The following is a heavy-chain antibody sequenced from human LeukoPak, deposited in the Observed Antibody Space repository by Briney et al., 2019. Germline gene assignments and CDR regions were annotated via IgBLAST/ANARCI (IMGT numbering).Heavy chain of an antibody. V-gene: IGHV4-59*08. D-gene: IGHD2-21*02. CDR2: IYYTGST. CDR3: ARHYGGHCGGDCYSFDY. Sequence: SETLSLTCTVSGGSISSYYWSWIRQPPGKGLEWVGYIYYTGSTNYNPSLKSRVTISVVTSKNQFSLKLSSVTAADTAVYYCARHYGGHCGGDCYSFDYWGQGTLVTVSS. J-gene: IGHJ4*02. CDR1: GGSISSYY.